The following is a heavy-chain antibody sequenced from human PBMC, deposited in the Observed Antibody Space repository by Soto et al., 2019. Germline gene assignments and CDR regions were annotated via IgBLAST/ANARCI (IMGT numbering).Heavy chain of an antibody. CDR3: ARDLGIAARQSWFDP. J-gene: IGHJ5*02. CDR2: INPNSGGT. Sequence: GGSVKVSCKASGYTFTGYYMHCVRQAPGQGLEWMGWINPNSGGTNYAQKFQGRVTMTRDTSISTAYMELSRLRSDDTAVYYCARDLGIAARQSWFDPWGQGTLVTVSS. D-gene: IGHD6-6*01. V-gene: IGHV1-2*02. CDR1: GYTFTGYY.